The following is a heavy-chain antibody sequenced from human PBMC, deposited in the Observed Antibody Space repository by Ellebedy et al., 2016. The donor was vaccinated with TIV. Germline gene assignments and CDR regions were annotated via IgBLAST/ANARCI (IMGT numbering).Heavy chain of an antibody. CDR1: GYTFTNYY. J-gene: IGHJ6*02. Sequence: ASVKVSCKASGYTFTNYYLHWVRQAPGQGPEWMGIINPIGGSPTYAQKLQGRVTMTRDTSTSTVYMELSSLRSEDTAVYYCARDHNRDQAYCGGDCYFTNYYYYGMDVWGQGTTVTVSS. CDR2: INPIGGSP. CDR3: ARDHNRDQAYCGGDCYFTNYYYYGMDV. D-gene: IGHD2-21*02. V-gene: IGHV1-46*04.